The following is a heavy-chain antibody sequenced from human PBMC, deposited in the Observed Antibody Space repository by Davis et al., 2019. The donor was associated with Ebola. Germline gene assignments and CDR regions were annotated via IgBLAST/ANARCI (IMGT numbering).Heavy chain of an antibody. CDR3: ASGDSGYLEYNWFDP. CDR1: GGTFTNYA. D-gene: IGHD5-12*01. V-gene: IGHV1-69*06. J-gene: IGHJ5*02. Sequence: SVKVSCKASGGTFTNYAISWVRQAPGQGLEWMGGIIPIFGTANYAQKFQGRVTITADKSTSTAYMELSSLRSEDTAVYYCASGDSGYLEYNWFDPWGQGTLVTVSS. CDR2: IIPIFGTA.